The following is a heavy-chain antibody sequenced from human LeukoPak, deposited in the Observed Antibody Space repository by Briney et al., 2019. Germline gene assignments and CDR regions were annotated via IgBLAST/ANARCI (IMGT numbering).Heavy chain of an antibody. D-gene: IGHD3-22*01. J-gene: IGHJ4*02. Sequence: PGETLSLSCAVSGYSFSRGYYWGWIRQPPGKVLEFIGSIYHSGSPYYNPSLKSRVTISVDTSKNQFSLKLSSVTAADTAVYYCARGASGYYDSSEDYWGQGTLVTVSS. CDR3: ARGASGYYDSSEDY. CDR2: IYHSGSP. CDR1: GYSFSRGYY. V-gene: IGHV4-38-2*01.